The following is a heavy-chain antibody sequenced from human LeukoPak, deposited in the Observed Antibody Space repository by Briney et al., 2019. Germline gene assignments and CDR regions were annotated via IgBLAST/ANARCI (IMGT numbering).Heavy chain of an antibody. CDR2: ISYNGIT. V-gene: IGHV4-39*01. J-gene: IGHJ5*02. Sequence: SATLSLTCSVSGDPIRTNNYFWGWIRQPPGMGLEWIGSISYNGITYNNPSLKSRASVSVDTSKNQFSLNLNSVTAADTAIYYCARRPGHTWDMGNWFDPWGQGTLVTVSS. D-gene: IGHD1-26*01. CDR1: GDPIRTNNYF. CDR3: ARRPGHTWDMGNWFDP.